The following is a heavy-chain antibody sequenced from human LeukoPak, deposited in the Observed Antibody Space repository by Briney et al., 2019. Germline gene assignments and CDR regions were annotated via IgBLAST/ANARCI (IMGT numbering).Heavy chain of an antibody. J-gene: IGHJ4*02. CDR1: GGSISSGDYY. Sequence: SETLSLTCTVSGGSISSGDYYWSWIRQPPGKGLEGNEYIYYSGSTYYNPALKSRVTISVDTSKNQFSLKLSSVTAPDRAVYYCAGGRGGHSSMTGCFYYWGQGTLVTVSS. D-gene: IGHD6-13*01. V-gene: IGHV4-30-4*08. CDR2: IYYSGST. CDR3: AGGRGGHSSMTGCFYY.